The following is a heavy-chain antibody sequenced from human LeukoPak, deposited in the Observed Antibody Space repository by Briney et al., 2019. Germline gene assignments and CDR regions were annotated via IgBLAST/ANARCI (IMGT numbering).Heavy chain of an antibody. V-gene: IGHV4-59*04. D-gene: IGHD3-10*01. Sequence: PSETLSLTCTVSGGSISSYYWSWIRQPPGKGLEWIGNVYHGGSSYYNPSLKSRVTISIDTSKSQFSLKLSSVTAADTAVYYCARGPYYFGSGTDYNRFSVVYWGQGILVTVSS. CDR2: VYHGGSS. CDR1: GGSISSYY. J-gene: IGHJ4*02. CDR3: ARGPYYFGSGTDYNRFSVVY.